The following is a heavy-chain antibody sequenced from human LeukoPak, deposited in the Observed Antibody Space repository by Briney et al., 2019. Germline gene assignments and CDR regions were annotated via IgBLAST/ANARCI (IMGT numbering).Heavy chain of an antibody. CDR1: GGTFSRYA. Sequence: GSSVKVSCKASGGTFSRYAINWVRQAPGQGLEWMGGIIPMFGIANYAQKFQGRVTITADESTSTAYMELSSLRSEDTAVYYCARDRPYTGGWRGFDYWGQGTLVTVSS. CDR2: IIPMFGIA. CDR3: ARDRPYTGGWRGFDY. J-gene: IGHJ4*02. V-gene: IGHV1-69*01. D-gene: IGHD6-19*01.